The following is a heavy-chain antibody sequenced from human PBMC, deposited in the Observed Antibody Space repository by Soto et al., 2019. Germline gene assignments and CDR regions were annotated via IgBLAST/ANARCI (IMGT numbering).Heavy chain of an antibody. J-gene: IGHJ6*02. CDR3: ARPYYGGSGSYYNYYYGMDV. CDR2: IIPIFGTA. V-gene: IGHV1-69*13. D-gene: IGHD3-10*01. Sequence: SVKVSCKASGGTFSSYAISWVRQAPGQGLEWMGGIIPIFGTANYAQKFQGRVTITADESTSTAYMELSSLRSEDTAVYYCARPYYGGSGSYYNYYYGMDVWGQGTTVTVSS. CDR1: GGTFSSYA.